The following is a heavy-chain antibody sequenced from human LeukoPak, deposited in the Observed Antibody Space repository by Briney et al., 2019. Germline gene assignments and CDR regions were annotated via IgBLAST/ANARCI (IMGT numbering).Heavy chain of an antibody. CDR1: GGSINTYY. D-gene: IGHD2-15*01. J-gene: IGHJ3*02. CDR3: ERVGGPYDFDI. Sequence: PSETLPLTCTHSGGSINTYYLIWIHQPPGKGLEWIGYIYYSGSTNYNPSLKSRVTISVDTSKNQFSLKLSSVTTADTAVYYCERVGGPYDFDIWGQGTMVTVSS. CDR2: IYYSGST. V-gene: IGHV4-59*01.